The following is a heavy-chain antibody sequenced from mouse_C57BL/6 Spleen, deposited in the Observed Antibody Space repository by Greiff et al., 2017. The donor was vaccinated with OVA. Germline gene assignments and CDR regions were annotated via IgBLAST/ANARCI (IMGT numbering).Heavy chain of an antibody. Sequence: VKLVESGPGLAAPSPSLSITCTVSGFSLTSYGVSWVRQPPGKGLEWLGVIWGDGGTNYHSALISRLSISKENSTSQVALKLNSLHTDDTATYYCANTAHLYWYFDVWGTGTTVTVSS. D-gene: IGHD1-3*01. CDR3: ANTAHLYWYFDV. CDR2: IWGDGGT. V-gene: IGHV2-3*01. J-gene: IGHJ1*03. CDR1: GFSLTSYG.